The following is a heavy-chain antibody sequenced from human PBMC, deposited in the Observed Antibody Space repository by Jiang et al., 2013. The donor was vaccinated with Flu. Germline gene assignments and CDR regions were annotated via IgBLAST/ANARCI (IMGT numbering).Heavy chain of an antibody. D-gene: IGHD6-13*01. CDR1: GDSVSSNTAA. J-gene: IGHJ4*02. CDR3: ARGSSLQFYH. V-gene: IGHV6-1*01. Sequence: SQTLSLTCAISGDSVSSNTAAWNWIRQSPSRGLEWLGRTYYRSKWYDDYAVSVKGRITINPDTSKNQFSLQLNSVTPDDTAVYYCARGSSLQFYHWGQGTLVTVSS. CDR2: TYYRSKWYD.